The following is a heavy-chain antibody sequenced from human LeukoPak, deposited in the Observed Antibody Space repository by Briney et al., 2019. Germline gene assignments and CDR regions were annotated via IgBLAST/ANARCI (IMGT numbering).Heavy chain of an antibody. Sequence: PGGALRLSCAASGFTFISYSNNRVRQAPGKGLGWVPSISSSGSYVYYADSVKGRFTISRDNAKNSLYLQMNSLRAEDTAVYYCTRMQQQLAIDAFDIWGQGTMVTVSS. D-gene: IGHD6-13*01. CDR2: ISSSGSYV. CDR1: GFTFISYS. J-gene: IGHJ3*02. V-gene: IGHV3-21*01. CDR3: TRMQQQLAIDAFDI.